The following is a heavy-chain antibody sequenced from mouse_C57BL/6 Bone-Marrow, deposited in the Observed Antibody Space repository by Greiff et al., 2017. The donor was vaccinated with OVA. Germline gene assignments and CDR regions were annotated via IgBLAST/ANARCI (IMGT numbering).Heavy chain of an antibody. V-gene: IGHV1-50*01. J-gene: IGHJ2*01. CDR3: ARSGITTVVERRVFDY. CDR2: IDPSDSYT. CDR1: GYTFTSYW. Sequence: QVQLKQPGAELVKPGASVKLSCKASGYTFTSYWMQWVKQRPGQGLEWIGEIDPSDSYTNYNQKFKGKATLTVDTSSSTAYMQLSSLTSEDSAVYYCARSGITTVVERRVFDYWGQGTTLTVSS. D-gene: IGHD1-1*01.